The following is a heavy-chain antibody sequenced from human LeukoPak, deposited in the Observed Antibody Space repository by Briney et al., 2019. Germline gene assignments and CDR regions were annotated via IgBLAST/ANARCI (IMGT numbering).Heavy chain of an antibody. CDR3: ARIAAAPKNTWDAFDI. Sequence: GASVKVSCKASGYTFTGYYMHWVRQAPGQGLEWMGWINPNSGGTNYAQKFQGRVTMTRDTSISTAYMELSRLRSDDTAVYYCARIAAAPKNTWDAFDIWGQGTMVTVSS. J-gene: IGHJ3*02. CDR1: GYTFTGYY. CDR2: INPNSGGT. D-gene: IGHD6-13*01. V-gene: IGHV1-2*02.